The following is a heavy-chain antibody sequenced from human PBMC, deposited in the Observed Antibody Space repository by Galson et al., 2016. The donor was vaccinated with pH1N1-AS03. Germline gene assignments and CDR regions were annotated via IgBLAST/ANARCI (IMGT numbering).Heavy chain of an antibody. D-gene: IGHD3-10*01. CDR3: ARQTMVHYFDY. CDR1: GYVFGSYR. J-gene: IGHJ4*02. Sequence: SVKVPCKASGYVFGSYRISWVRQAPGQGLEWMGWISVYNGNTNHAKNLQGRVTMSTDKSTTTAYMEMRSLKSDDTAVYYCARQTMVHYFDYWGQGTLLTVSS. V-gene: IGHV1-18*01. CDR2: ISVYNGNT.